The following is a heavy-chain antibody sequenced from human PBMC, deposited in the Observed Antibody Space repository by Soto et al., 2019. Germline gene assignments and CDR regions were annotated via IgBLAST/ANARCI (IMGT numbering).Heavy chain of an antibody. Sequence: GGSLRLSCAASGFTFSSYAMSWVRQAPGKGLEWVSGISGSGGSTYYAGSVKGRFTISRDNSKNTLYLQMNSLRADDTAVYYCAKDPPPHDILTGPYYWGQGTLVTVSS. CDR3: AKDPPPHDILTGPYY. J-gene: IGHJ4*02. V-gene: IGHV3-23*01. D-gene: IGHD3-9*01. CDR2: ISGSGGST. CDR1: GFTFSSYA.